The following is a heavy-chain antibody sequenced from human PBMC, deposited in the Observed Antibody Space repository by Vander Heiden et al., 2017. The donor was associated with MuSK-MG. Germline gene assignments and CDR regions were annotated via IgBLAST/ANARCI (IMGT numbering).Heavy chain of an antibody. CDR3: ARSTMVRGVIVD. V-gene: IGHV1-69*01. CDR1: GGTFSSYA. CDR2: IIPIFGTA. J-gene: IGHJ4*02. Sequence: QVQLVQSGAEVKKPGSSVKVSCKASGGTFSSYAISWVRQAPGQGLEWMGGIIPIFGTANDAQKFQGRVTITADESTRTAYMELRRMRSEDTAVYYYARSTMVRGVIVDWGQGTMVTVYS. D-gene: IGHD3-10*01.